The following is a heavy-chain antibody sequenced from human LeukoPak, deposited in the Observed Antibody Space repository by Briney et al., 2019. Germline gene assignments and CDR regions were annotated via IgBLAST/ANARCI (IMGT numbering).Heavy chain of an antibody. CDR2: ISGSGGST. V-gene: IGHV3-23*01. D-gene: IGHD6-13*01. CDR3: AKDGWPGYSSIVRLKGFDP. J-gene: IGHJ5*02. Sequence: PGGSLTLSCAASGFTFSSYAMSWVRQAPGKGLEWVAAISGSGGSTYYADSVKGRFTISRDNSKNTLYLQMNSLRAEDRAVYYCAKDGWPGYSSIVRLKGFDPWGKGNLVTVSS. CDR1: GFTFSSYA.